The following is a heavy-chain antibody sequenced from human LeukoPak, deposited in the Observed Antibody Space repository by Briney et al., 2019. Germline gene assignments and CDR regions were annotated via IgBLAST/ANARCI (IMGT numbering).Heavy chain of an antibody. CDR2: FSGSGGST. Sequence: GGSLRLSCAASGFIFSNYAVSWVRQAPGKGLQWVSAFSGSGGSTYYADSVKGRFTISRDNSRNTLYLQMNSLRAEDTAVYYCAKPPGLRRLDPWGQGTLVTVSS. CDR3: AKPPGLRRLDP. D-gene: IGHD5-12*01. V-gene: IGHV3-23*01. J-gene: IGHJ5*02. CDR1: GFIFSNYA.